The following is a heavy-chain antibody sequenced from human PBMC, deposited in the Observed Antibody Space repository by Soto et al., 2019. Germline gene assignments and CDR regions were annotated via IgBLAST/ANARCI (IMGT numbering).Heavy chain of an antibody. V-gene: IGHV4-34*01. CDR2: INHSGST. Sequence: QVQLQQWGAGLLKPSETLSLTCAVYGGSFSGYYWSWIRQPPGKGLEWIGEINHSGSTNYNPSLKSRVTISVDTSKYQFSLKLSSVTAADTAVYYCAVPGRYSSSWHRFDYWGQGTLVTVSS. J-gene: IGHJ4*02. CDR1: GGSFSGYY. D-gene: IGHD6-13*01. CDR3: AVPGRYSSSWHRFDY.